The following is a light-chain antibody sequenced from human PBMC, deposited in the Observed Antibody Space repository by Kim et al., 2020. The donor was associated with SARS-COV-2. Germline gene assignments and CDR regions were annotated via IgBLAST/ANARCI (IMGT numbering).Light chain of an antibody. V-gene: IGKV3-15*01. J-gene: IGKJ1*01. CDR1: QSPNSN. CDR3: QQYSSWPRM. CDR2: RAS. Sequence: EIVLTQSPATLSVSPGQRATLSCRASQSPNSNLAWYQQKPGQAPRLLIHRASDRATGVPARFSGSASGTEFTLTISSLQSEDFGVYYCQQYSSWPRMFGQGPKLEI.